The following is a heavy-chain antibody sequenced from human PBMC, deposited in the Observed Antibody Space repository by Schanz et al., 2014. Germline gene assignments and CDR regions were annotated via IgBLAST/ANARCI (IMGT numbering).Heavy chain of an antibody. CDR3: EKIGIYVMSRGTYYGMDV. CDR2: ISYEGTSK. Sequence: VQLVESGGGLVQPGGSVRLSCGASGFTFSDHYMHWVRQAPGKGLEWVSVISYEGTSKDYGDSVKGRFTISRENSKNTRYMQMNSMRPEDTAVYRCEKIGIYVMSRGTYYGMDVWGQGTTVTVAS. J-gene: IGHJ6*02. CDR1: GFTFSDHY. V-gene: IGHV3-30*18. D-gene: IGHD3-10*01.